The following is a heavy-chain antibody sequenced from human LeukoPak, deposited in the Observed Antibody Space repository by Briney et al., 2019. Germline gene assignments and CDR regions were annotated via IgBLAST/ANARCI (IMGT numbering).Heavy chain of an antibody. CDR3: AKGCSGGSCYDYYYYYYMDV. J-gene: IGHJ6*03. Sequence: PGGSLGLSCAASGFTFSSYAMSWVRQAPGKGLEWVSAISGSGGSTYYADSVKGRFTISRDNSKNTLYLQMNSLRAEDTAVYYCAKGCSGGSCYDYYYYYYMDVWGKGTTVTVSS. CDR1: GFTFSSYA. CDR2: ISGSGGST. V-gene: IGHV3-23*01. D-gene: IGHD2-15*01.